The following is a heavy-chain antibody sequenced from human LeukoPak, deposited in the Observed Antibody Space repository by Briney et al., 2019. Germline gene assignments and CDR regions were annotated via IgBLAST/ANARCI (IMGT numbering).Heavy chain of an antibody. D-gene: IGHD1-1*01. CDR1: GGSLGTYY. CDR2: TGNT. CDR3: ARDKSLRGNWYGNDY. V-gene: IGHV4-59*01. Sequence: SETLSLTCTVSGGSLGTYYWSWIRQSPGVGLEWIGYTGNTNYNPSLRSRVTISVDTSKNQFSLKLTSVTAADTAVYYCARDKSLRGNWYGNDYWGQGAQVTVSS. J-gene: IGHJ4*02.